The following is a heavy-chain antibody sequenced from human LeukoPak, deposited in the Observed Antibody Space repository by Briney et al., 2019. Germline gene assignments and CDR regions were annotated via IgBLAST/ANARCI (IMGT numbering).Heavy chain of an antibody. CDR3: ARQKRDWFDP. V-gene: IGHV4-4*09. CDR2: IYTSGST. J-gene: IGHJ5*02. CDR1: GGSISSYY. Sequence: SETLSPTCTVSGGSISSYYWSWIRQPPGKGLEWIGYIYTSGSTNYNPSLKSRVTISVGTSKNQFSLKLSSVTAADTAVYYCARQKRDWFDPWGQGTLVTVSS.